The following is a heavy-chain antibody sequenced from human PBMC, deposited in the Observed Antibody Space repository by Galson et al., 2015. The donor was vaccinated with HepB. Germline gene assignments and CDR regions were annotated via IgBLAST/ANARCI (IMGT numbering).Heavy chain of an antibody. Sequence: SPRPSCAVSGFTFRRYAMHCIRQAPGKGLKWVAVIWNDGSVRHYGDSVQCRFTISRDDSKNMVYLQMNSVRGEDTAVYYCVRWGMLGITLDHWGQGTLVTVSS. J-gene: IGHJ5*02. CDR2: IWNDGSVR. D-gene: IGHD2-8*01. CDR3: VRWGMLGITLDH. V-gene: IGHV3-33*01. CDR1: GFTFRRYA.